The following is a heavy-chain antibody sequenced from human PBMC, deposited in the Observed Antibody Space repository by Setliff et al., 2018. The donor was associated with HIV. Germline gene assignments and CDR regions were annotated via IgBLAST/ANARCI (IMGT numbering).Heavy chain of an antibody. Sequence: PSETLSLTCTVSGGSISSRNFYWGWIRQPPGKGLEWIGSIAYTGSGYYNSSLKSRVTISVDTSRNECSLKLTSVTAADTAVYYCAREVRWELPQGFDHWGQGSQVT. J-gene: IGHJ4*02. CDR2: IAYTGSG. CDR3: AREVRWELPQGFDH. CDR1: GGSISSRNFY. V-gene: IGHV4-39*07. D-gene: IGHD1-26*01.